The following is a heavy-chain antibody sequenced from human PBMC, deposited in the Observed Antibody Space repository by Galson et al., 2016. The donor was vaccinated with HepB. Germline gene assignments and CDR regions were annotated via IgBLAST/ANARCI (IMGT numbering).Heavy chain of an antibody. CDR3: AKEMAEVGKPFFDY. Sequence: SLRLSCAASGFKFSRFAMRWVRQAPEKGPEWVSGVRDNGGTFYADSVKGRFPIPRDNSKNTLYLQMNSLRAEDTAIYYCAKEMAEVGKPFFDYWGPGTQIIVSS. CDR1: GFKFSRFA. CDR2: VRDNGGT. D-gene: IGHD5-24*01. J-gene: IGHJ4*02. V-gene: IGHV3-23*01.